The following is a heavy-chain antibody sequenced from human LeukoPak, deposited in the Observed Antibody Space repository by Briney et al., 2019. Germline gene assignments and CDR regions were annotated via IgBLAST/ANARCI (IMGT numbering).Heavy chain of an antibody. V-gene: IGHV3-30-3*01. D-gene: IGHD5-24*01. Sequence: GGSLRLSCAASGFTFSSYAMHWVRQAPGKGLEWVAVISYDGSNKYYADSVKGRFTISRDNSKNTLYLQMNSLRAEDTAVYYCARAGTDGYFDYWGQGTLVTVSS. J-gene: IGHJ4*02. CDR3: ARAGTDGYFDY. CDR2: ISYDGSNK. CDR1: GFTFSSYA.